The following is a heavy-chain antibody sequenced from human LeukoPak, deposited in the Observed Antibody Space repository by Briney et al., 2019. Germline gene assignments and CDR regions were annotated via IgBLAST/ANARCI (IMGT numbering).Heavy chain of an antibody. CDR2: IIPILGIA. D-gene: IGHD3-10*01. Sequence: GASVKVSCKASGYTFTSYGISWVRQAPGQGLEWMGRIIPILGIANYAQKFQGRVTITADKSTSTAYMELSSLRSEDTAVYYCARLRRGYGSGSYYYYGMDVWGQGTTVTVS. J-gene: IGHJ6*02. V-gene: IGHV1-69*04. CDR1: GYTFTSYG. CDR3: ARLRRGYGSGSYYYYGMDV.